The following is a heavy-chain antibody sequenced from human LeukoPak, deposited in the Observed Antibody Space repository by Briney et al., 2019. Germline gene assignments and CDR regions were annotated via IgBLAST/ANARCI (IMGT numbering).Heavy chain of an antibody. Sequence: SETLSLTCAVYGGSFSGYYWSWIRQPPGKGLEWIGEINHSGSTNYNPSLKSRVTISVDTSKNQFSLKLSSVTAADTTVYYCARGSQWLERTRNWFGPWGQGTLVIVSS. CDR2: INHSGST. J-gene: IGHJ5*02. CDR3: ARGSQWLERTRNWFGP. CDR1: GGSFSGYY. V-gene: IGHV4-34*01. D-gene: IGHD6-19*01.